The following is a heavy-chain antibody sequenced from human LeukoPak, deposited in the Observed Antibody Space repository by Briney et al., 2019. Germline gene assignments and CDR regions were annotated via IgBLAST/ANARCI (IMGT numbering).Heavy chain of an antibody. J-gene: IGHJ4*02. V-gene: IGHV4-39*07. D-gene: IGHD3-10*01. CDR3: ARAARNYYGSGSYPSPPDY. CDR2: IYHSGST. CDR1: GDSISSSSYY. Sequence: SETLSLTCTVSGDSISSSSYYWGWIRQPPGKGLEWIGSIYHSGSTYYNPSLKSRVTISVDTSKNQFSLKLSSVTAADTAVYYCARAARNYYGSGSYPSPPDYWGQGTLVTVSS.